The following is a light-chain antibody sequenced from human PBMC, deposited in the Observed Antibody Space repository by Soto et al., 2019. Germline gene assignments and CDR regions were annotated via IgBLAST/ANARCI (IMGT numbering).Light chain of an antibody. V-gene: IGKV1-39*01. CDR1: ETIIDY. CDR3: QQSFSAPRT. CDR2: SAS. J-gene: IGKJ2*01. Sequence: DIQMSQSPSSLSASVGDSVTITCRASETIIDYLNLYQQQPGEAPKLLIFSASSLHSGVPSRFRGSGSGTHFTLTISSLQPEDFATYFCQQSFSAPRTFGQGTKLQAK.